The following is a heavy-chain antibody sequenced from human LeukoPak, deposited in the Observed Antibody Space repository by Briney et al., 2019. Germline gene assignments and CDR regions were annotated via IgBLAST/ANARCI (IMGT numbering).Heavy chain of an antibody. Sequence: SETLSLTCTVSGYSISSGYYWGWIRQPPGKGLEWIGSIYHSGSTYYNPSLKSRVTISVDTSKNQFSLKLSSVTAADTAVYYCARVIGDCSGGSCYPDYWGQGTLVTVSP. CDR1: GYSISSGYY. CDR2: IYHSGST. V-gene: IGHV4-38-2*02. J-gene: IGHJ4*02. CDR3: ARVIGDCSGGSCYPDY. D-gene: IGHD2-15*01.